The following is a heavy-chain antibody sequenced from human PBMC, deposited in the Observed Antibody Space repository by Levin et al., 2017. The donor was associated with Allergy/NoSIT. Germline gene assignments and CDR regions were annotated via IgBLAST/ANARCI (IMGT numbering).Heavy chain of an antibody. D-gene: IGHD2-15*01. J-gene: IGHJ1*01. CDR2: IKSKTDDGTT. V-gene: IGHV3-15*01. Sequence: GESLKISGAASGFTFINAWMSWVRQAPGKGLEWVGRIKSKTDDGTTDFAAPVKDRFIISRDDSKNTLYLQMNSLKTEDTAVYYCTTEYCTGGSCSVEYFQHWGQGTLVTVSS. CDR3: TTEYCTGGSCSVEYFQH. CDR1: GFTFINAW.